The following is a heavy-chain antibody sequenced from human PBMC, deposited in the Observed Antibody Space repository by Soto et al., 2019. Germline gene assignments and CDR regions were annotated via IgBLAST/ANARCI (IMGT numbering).Heavy chain of an antibody. CDR3: ARRSSGWYFDY. D-gene: IGHD6-19*01. CDR2: ISGSGGST. J-gene: IGHJ4*02. V-gene: IGHV3-23*01. CDR1: GFTFSSYA. Sequence: EVQLLESGGGLVQPGGSLRLSCAASGFTFSSYAMSWVRQAPGKGLEWVSAISGSGGSTYYADSVKGRFTISRDNSKNALNLQMNSLRAEDTAVYYCARRSSGWYFDYWGQGTLVTVSS.